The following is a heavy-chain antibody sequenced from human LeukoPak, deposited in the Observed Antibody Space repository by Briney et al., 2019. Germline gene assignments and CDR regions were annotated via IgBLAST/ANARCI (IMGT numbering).Heavy chain of an antibody. J-gene: IGHJ3*02. CDR2: ISSSSSYI. CDR3: ARDLGGTGILFPNAFDI. CDR1: GFTFSSYS. D-gene: IGHD3-16*01. V-gene: IGHV3-21*01. Sequence: PGGSLRLSCAASGFTFSSYSMNWVRQAPGKGLEWVSSISSSSSYIYYADSVKGRFTISRDNAKNSLYLQMNSLRAEDTAVYYCARDLGGTGILFPNAFDIWGQGTMVTVSS.